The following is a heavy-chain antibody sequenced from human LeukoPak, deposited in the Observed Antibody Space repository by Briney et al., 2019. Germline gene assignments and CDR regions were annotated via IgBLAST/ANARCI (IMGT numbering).Heavy chain of an antibody. D-gene: IGHD3-10*01. Sequence: PGRSLRLSCGASGFTFSSYGMHWVRQAPGKGLEWVALIWYDGSNKYYADSVKGRFTISRDNSKNTLYLQMNSLRAEDTAVFYCARDPGGVTMGYYGMDVWGQGTTVTVSS. V-gene: IGHV3-33*01. CDR2: IWYDGSNK. CDR1: GFTFSSYG. J-gene: IGHJ6*02. CDR3: ARDPGGVTMGYYGMDV.